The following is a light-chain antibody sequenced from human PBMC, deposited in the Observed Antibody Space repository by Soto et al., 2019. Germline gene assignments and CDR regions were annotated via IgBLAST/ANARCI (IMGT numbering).Light chain of an antibody. CDR2: RAS. CDR3: QQYNNWPPKVT. V-gene: IGKV3-15*01. Sequence: EIVMTQSPATLSVSPGERATLSCRASQSVSSNLAWYQQKPGQAPRLLIYRASTRATGIPARFSGSGSGTEFTLTISSLQSEDFAVYYCQQYNNWPPKVTFGGGTKVEIK. J-gene: IGKJ4*01. CDR1: QSVSSN.